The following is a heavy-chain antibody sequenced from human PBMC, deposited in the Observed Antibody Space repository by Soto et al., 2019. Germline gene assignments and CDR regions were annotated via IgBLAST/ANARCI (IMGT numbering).Heavy chain of an antibody. CDR1: GFTFGSYT. D-gene: IGHD5-18*01. J-gene: IGHJ4*02. CDR3: ARRSGYAYGSLDH. CDR2: ISSASSYI. Sequence: EVQLVESGGGLVKPGGSLRLSCATSGFTFGSYTMNWVRQAPGKGLEWVSCISSASSYIYYADSVQGRFTISRDNSEKSRYLHLNRLRSEDTAVYYCARRSGYAYGSLDHWGQGVVVTVPS. V-gene: IGHV3-21*02.